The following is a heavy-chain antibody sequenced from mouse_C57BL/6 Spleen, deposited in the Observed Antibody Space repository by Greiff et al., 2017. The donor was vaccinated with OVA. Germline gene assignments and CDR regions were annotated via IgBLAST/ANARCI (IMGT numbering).Heavy chain of an antibody. V-gene: IGHV5-17*01. Sequence: EVQRVESGRGLVKPGGSLKLSCAASGFTFSDYGMHWVRQAPEKGLEWVAYISSGSSTTYYADTVKGRFTISRDNAKNTLFLQMTSLRSEDTAMYYCARDFITTVVATSYYFDYWGQGTTLTVSS. D-gene: IGHD1-1*01. CDR2: ISSGSSTT. CDR3: ARDFITTVVATSYYFDY. J-gene: IGHJ2*01. CDR1: GFTFSDYG.